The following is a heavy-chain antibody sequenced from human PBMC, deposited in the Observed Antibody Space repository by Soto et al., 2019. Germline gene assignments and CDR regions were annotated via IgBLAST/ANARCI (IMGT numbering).Heavy chain of an antibody. CDR1: GFTFSSYA. D-gene: IGHD2-15*01. V-gene: IGHV3-64*01. CDR2: ISSNGGST. Sequence: EVQLVESGGGLVQPGGSLRLSCAASGFTFSSYAMHWVRQAPGKGLEYVSAISSNGGSTYYANSVKGRFTISRDSSKNTLYLQMGSLRAEDMAVYYCARDKGYCSGGSCNYYYYMDVWGKGTTVTVSS. CDR3: ARDKGYCSGGSCNYYYYMDV. J-gene: IGHJ6*03.